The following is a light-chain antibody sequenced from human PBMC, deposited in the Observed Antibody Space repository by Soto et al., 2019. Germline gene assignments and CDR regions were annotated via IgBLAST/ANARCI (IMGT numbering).Light chain of an antibody. CDR2: WAS. CDR3: QQYYITPRT. V-gene: IGKV4-1*01. Sequence: DIVMAQSPDSLAVSLGERATINCKSSQSVLYSSNNKNCLAWYQQKPGQPPKLLIYWASTREFGVPDRFSGSGSGTDFTLTISSLQAEDVAVYYCQQYYITPRTSGQGTKVEIK. J-gene: IGKJ1*01. CDR1: QSVLYSSNNKNC.